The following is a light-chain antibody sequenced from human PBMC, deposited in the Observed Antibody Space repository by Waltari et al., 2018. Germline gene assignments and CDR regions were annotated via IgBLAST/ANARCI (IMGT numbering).Light chain of an antibody. CDR2: DVN. Sequence: QSALTQPASMSGSPGQLITIPCTGSNSDIGRYNYVSWYQQYPGKAPKVLIYDVNKRPSGASDRFSGSKSGNTASLTISGLQAEDEADYYCSSYTLDIKMIFGGGTTLTVL. CDR3: SSYTLDIKMI. CDR1: NSDIGRYNY. J-gene: IGLJ2*01. V-gene: IGLV2-14*03.